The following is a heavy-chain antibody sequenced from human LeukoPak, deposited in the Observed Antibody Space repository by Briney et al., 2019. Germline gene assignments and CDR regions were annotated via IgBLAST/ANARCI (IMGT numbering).Heavy chain of an antibody. CDR2: ISNRGTNT. CDR3: AKEGYGTSSEGRGYFDY. D-gene: IGHD6-6*01. Sequence: PGGSLRLSCTAYGFTFSSSAMSWVRQSPREGLGWLATISNRGTNTYSADSVKGRFTISRDNSKNTLDLQMNSLRAEDTALYYCAKEGYGTSSEGRGYFDYWGQGTLVTVSS. CDR1: GFTFSSSA. V-gene: IGHV3-23*01. J-gene: IGHJ4*02.